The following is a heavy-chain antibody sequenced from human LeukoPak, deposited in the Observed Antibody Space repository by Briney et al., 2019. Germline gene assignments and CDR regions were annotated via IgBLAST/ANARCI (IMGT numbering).Heavy chain of an antibody. CDR1: GYTFTGYY. D-gene: IGHD3-22*01. CDR3: ARAGRGSSGYQDY. V-gene: IGHV1-2*02. Sequence: ASVKVSCKASGYTFTGYYMHWVRLAPGQGLEWMGWINPNSGGTNYAQKFQGRVTMTRDTSISTAYMELSRLRSDDTAVYYCARAGRGSSGYQDYWGQGTLVTVSS. J-gene: IGHJ4*02. CDR2: INPNSGGT.